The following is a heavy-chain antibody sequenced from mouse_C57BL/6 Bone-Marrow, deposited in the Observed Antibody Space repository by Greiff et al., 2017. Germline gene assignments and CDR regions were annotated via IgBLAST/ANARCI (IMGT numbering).Heavy chain of an antibody. J-gene: IGHJ2*01. D-gene: IGHD2-5*01. CDR1: GFNIKDDY. V-gene: IGHV14-4*01. CDR2: IDPENGDT. Sequence: EVKVEESGAELVRPGASVKLSCTASGFNIKDDYMHWVKQRPEQGLVWIGWIDPENGDTEYASKFQGKATITADTSSNTAYLQLSSLTSEDTAVYYCTFYYSNPDYWGQGTTLTVSS. CDR3: TFYYSNPDY.